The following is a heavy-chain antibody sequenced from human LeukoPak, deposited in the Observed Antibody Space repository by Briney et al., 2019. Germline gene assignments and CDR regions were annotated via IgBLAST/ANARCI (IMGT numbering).Heavy chain of an antibody. J-gene: IGHJ4*02. CDR2: IWYDGSNK. Sequence: GRSLRLSCAASGFTFSSYGMHWVRLAPGKGLEWVAVIWYDGSNKYYADSVKGRFTISRDNSKNTLYLQMNSLRAEDTAVYYCAREAGQWLANFDYWGQGTLVTVSS. D-gene: IGHD6-19*01. V-gene: IGHV3-33*01. CDR1: GFTFSSYG. CDR3: AREAGQWLANFDY.